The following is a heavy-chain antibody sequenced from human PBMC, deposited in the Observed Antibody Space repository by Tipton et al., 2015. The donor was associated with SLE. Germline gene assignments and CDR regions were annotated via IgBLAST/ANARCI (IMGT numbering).Heavy chain of an antibody. D-gene: IGHD2-2*02. V-gene: IGHV3-21*01. J-gene: IGHJ4*02. CDR2: IGSVATYI. CDR3: VRDQLYCSSTTCYNVGRDY. CDR1: GFTVNTYN. Sequence: SLRLSCAVSGFTVNTYNMNWVRLVPGRGLEWVSSIGSVATYIYYADSVTGRFTISRDNAKNSLYLQMNSLRAEDTAVYYCVRDQLYCSSTTCYNVGRDYWGQGTLVTVSS.